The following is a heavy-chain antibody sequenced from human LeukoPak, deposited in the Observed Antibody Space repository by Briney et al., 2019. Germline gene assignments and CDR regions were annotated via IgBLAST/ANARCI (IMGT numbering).Heavy chain of an antibody. V-gene: IGHV1-69*05. CDR2: IIPIFGTA. CDR1: GGTFSSYA. Sequence: SVKVSCKASGGTFSSYAISWVRQAPGQGLEWMGGIIPIFGTANYAQKFQGRVTITTDESTSTAYMELSRLRYEDTDVYSCARENGCSGGSCYEGVQLPGNWFDPWGQGTLVTVSS. D-gene: IGHD2-15*01. J-gene: IGHJ5*02. CDR3: ARENGCSGGSCYEGVQLPGNWFDP.